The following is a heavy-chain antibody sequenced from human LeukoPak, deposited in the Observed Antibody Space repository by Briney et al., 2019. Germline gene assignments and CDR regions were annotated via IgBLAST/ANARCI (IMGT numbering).Heavy chain of an antibody. J-gene: IGHJ4*02. CDR2: INPSGGST. D-gene: IGHD3-22*01. Sequence: GASVKVSCKASGYTFTSYYMHWVRQAPGQGLEWMGIINPSGGSTSYAQKFQGRVTMTRDTSTSTVYMELSSLRSEDTAVYYCASPRMGYDSSGYESRLLDYWGQGTLVTVSS. V-gene: IGHV1-46*01. CDR1: GYTFTSYY. CDR3: ASPRMGYDSSGYESRLLDY.